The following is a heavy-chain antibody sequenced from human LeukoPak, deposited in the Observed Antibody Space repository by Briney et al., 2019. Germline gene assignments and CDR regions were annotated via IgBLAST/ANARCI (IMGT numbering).Heavy chain of an antibody. D-gene: IGHD3-9*01. CDR2: INHSGST. CDR3: ARQIRYFAWNNYYYYMDV. V-gene: IGHV4-34*01. CDR1: GGSFSGYY. Sequence: SETLSLTCAVYGGSFSGYYWSWIRQPPGRGLEWIGEINHSGSTNYNPSLKSRVTISVDTSKNQFSLKLSSVTAADTAVYYCARQIRYFAWNNYYYYMDVWGKGTTVTISS. J-gene: IGHJ6*03.